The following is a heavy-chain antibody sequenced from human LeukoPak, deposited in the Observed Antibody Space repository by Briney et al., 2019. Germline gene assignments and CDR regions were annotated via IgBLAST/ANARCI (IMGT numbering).Heavy chain of an antibody. CDR1: GDSVSSDSAV. CDR3: AGATDYSSFLAY. Sequence: SQTLSLTCAISGDSVSSDSAVWNWIRQSPSRGLEWLGRTYYRSKWHNEYAESVKSRISINSDTSKNQFSLQLNSVTPEDTAEYYCAGATDYSSFLAYWGQGTLVTVSS. J-gene: IGHJ4*02. D-gene: IGHD4-11*01. V-gene: IGHV6-1*01. CDR2: TYYRSKWHN.